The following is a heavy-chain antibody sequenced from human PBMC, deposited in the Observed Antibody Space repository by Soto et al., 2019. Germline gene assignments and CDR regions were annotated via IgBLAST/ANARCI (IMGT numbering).Heavy chain of an antibody. CDR2: IYYSGST. Sequence: SETLSLTCTVSGGSISNYYWSWIRQPPGKGLEWIGYIYYSGSTNYNPSLKSRVIISVDTSKNQFSLKLSSVTAADTAVYYCARAPFTSTWDFDYWGQGTLVTVSS. CDR1: GGSISNYY. CDR3: ARAPFTSTWDFDY. J-gene: IGHJ4*02. D-gene: IGHD6-13*01. V-gene: IGHV4-59*01.